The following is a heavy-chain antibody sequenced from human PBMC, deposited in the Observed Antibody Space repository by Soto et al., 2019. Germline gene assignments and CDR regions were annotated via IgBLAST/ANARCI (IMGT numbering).Heavy chain of an antibody. CDR1: GGSISSYY. V-gene: IGHV4-59*01. CDR3: ARDNYRDYYFYMDV. J-gene: IGHJ6*03. D-gene: IGHD4-4*01. CDR2: IYYSGST. Sequence: PSETLSLTCTVSGGSISSYYWSWIRQPPGKGLEWIGYIYYSGSTNYNPSLKSRVTISVDTSKNQFSLKLRSVTAADTAVYYCARDNYRDYYFYMDVWGKGTTVTVSS.